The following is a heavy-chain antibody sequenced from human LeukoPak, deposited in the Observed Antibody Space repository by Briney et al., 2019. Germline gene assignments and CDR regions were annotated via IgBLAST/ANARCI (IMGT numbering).Heavy chain of an antibody. V-gene: IGHV4-34*01. CDR1: GGYFSGYY. CDR3: ARVSCSSTSCYRAYFDY. J-gene: IGHJ4*02. CDR2: INHSGST. D-gene: IGHD2-2*01. Sequence: PSETLSLTCAVYGGYFSGYYWSWIRQPPGKGLEWIGEINHSGSTNYNPSLKSRVTISVDTSKNQFSLKLSSVTAADTAVYYCARVSCSSTSCYRAYFDYWGQGTLVTVSS.